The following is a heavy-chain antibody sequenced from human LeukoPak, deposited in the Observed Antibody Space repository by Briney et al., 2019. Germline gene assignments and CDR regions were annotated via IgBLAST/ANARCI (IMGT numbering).Heavy chain of an antibody. Sequence: SETLSLTCTVSDGSISSYYWSWIRQPAGKGLEWIGRIYTSGSTNYNPSLKSRVTMSVDTSKNQFSLKLSSVTAADTAVCYCASIHVDTAMVDYWGQGTLVTVSS. D-gene: IGHD5-18*01. J-gene: IGHJ4*02. CDR2: IYTSGST. CDR1: DGSISSYY. V-gene: IGHV4-4*07. CDR3: ASIHVDTAMVDY.